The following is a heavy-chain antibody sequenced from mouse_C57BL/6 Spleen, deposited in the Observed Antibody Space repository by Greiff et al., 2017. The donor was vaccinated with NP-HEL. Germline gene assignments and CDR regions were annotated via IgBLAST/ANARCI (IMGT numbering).Heavy chain of an antibody. D-gene: IGHD2-2*01. CDR2: IYPYNGVS. V-gene: IGHV1-31*01. CDR3: ARVERYRGYDVYFDY. CDR1: GYSFTGYY. Sequence: EVKLVESGPELVKPGASVKISCKASGYSFTGYYMHWVKQSHGNILDWIGYIYPYNGVSSYNQKFKGKATLTVDKSSSTAYMELRSLTSEDSAVYYGARVERYRGYDVYFDYWGQGTTLTVSS. J-gene: IGHJ2*01.